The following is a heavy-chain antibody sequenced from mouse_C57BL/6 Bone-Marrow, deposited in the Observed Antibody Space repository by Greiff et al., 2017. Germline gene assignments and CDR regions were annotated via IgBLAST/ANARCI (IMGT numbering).Heavy chain of an antibody. CDR2: IYPGSGST. D-gene: IGHD2-5*01. V-gene: IGHV1-55*01. CDR1: GYTFTSYW. J-gene: IGHJ1*03. Sequence: QVQLQQPGAELVKPGASAKMSCKASGYTFTSYWITWVKQRPGQGLEWIGDIYPGSGSTNYNEKFKSKATLTVDTSSSTAYMQLSSLTSEDSAVYYCARPYYSNYWYFDVWGTGTTVTVSA. CDR3: ARPYYSNYWYFDV.